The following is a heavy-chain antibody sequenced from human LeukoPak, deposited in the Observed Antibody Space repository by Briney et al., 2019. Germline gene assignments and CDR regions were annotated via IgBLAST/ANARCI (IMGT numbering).Heavy chain of an antibody. D-gene: IGHD3-10*01. CDR1: GYTLTELS. J-gene: IGHJ5*02. CDR2: FDPEDGET. V-gene: IGHV1-24*01. Sequence: GASVKVSCKVSGYTLTELSMHWVRQAPGKGLEWMGGFDPEDGETIYAQKFQGRVTMTGDTSTDTAYMELSSLRSEDTAVYYCATFYGSGGYYPYNWFDPWGQGTLVTVSS. CDR3: ATFYGSGGYYPYNWFDP.